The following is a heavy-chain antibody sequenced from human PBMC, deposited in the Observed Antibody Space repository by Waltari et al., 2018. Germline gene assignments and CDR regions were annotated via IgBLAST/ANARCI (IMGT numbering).Heavy chain of an antibody. V-gene: IGHV1-69*12. CDR2: FIPLFGTA. CDR1: GDSFSSYT. D-gene: IGHD7-27*01. J-gene: IGHJ3*02. CDR3: AKEGSGDRSFDI. Sequence: QVQLVQSGAEVKKPGSSVKVSCKASGDSFSSYTITWVRQAPGQGPEWMGGFIPLFGTANYAQKFQGRVTITADESTSTAHMELNGLRSDDTAVYYCAKEGSGDRSFDIWGQGTMVTVSS.